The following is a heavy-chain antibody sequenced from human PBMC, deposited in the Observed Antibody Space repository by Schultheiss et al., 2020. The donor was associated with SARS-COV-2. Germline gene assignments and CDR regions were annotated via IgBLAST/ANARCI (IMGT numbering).Heavy chain of an antibody. V-gene: IGHV1-18*01. CDR1: GGTFSSYA. CDR2: ISAYNGNT. D-gene: IGHD6-13*01. J-gene: IGHJ4*02. CDR3: AKDAPRGIAAPHHPDY. Sequence: ASVKVSCKASGGTFSSYAISWVRQAPGQGLEWMGWISAYNGNTNYAQKLQGRVTMTTDTSTSTAYMELRSLRSDDTAVYYCAKDAPRGIAAPHHPDYWGQGTLVTVSS.